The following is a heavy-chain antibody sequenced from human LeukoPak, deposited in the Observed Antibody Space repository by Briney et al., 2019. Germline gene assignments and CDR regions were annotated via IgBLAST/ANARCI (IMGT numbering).Heavy chain of an antibody. J-gene: IGHJ4*02. V-gene: IGHV1-24*01. D-gene: IGHD3-22*01. Sequence: ASVKVSCKVSGYTLTELSMHWVRQAPGKGLEWMGGFDPEDGETIYAQKFQGRVTMTEDTSTDTAYMELSSLRSEDTAVYYCATEGPEGDSSGHNNFDYWGQGTLVTVSS. CDR1: GYTLTELS. CDR3: ATEGPEGDSSGHNNFDY. CDR2: FDPEDGET.